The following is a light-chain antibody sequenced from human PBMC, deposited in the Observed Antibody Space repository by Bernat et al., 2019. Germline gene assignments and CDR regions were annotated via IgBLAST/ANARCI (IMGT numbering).Light chain of an antibody. CDR2: EVN. V-gene: IGLV2-18*02. CDR1: SSDVGSYNR. Sequence: QSALTQPPSVSGSPGQSVTISCTGTSSDVGSYNRVSWYQQPPGTAPKLMIYEVNNRPSGVPDRFSGSKSGNTASLTISGLQAADEADYYCCSFTTTTTWVFGGGTTLTVL. J-gene: IGLJ3*02. CDR3: CSFTTTTTWV.